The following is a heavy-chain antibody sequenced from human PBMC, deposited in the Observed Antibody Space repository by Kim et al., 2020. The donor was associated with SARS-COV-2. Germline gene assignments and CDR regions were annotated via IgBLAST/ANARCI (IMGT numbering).Heavy chain of an antibody. Sequence: ASVKVSCKASGYTFTSYGISWVRQAPGQGLEWMGWISAYNGNTNYAQKLQGRVTMTTDTSTSTAYMELRSLRSDDTAVYYCAREVGYDYDSSGYYIYPNWFDPWGQGTLVTVSS. D-gene: IGHD3-22*01. CDR1: GYTFTSYG. J-gene: IGHJ5*02. V-gene: IGHV1-18*01. CDR2: ISAYNGNT. CDR3: AREVGYDYDSSGYYIYPNWFDP.